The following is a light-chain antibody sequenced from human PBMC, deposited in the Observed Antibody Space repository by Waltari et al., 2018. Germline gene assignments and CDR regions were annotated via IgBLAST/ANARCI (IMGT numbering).Light chain of an antibody. J-gene: IGKJ1*01. Sequence: VMTQSPATLSESPGKIVTLTCRASQSVSNNVAWYQQRPGQAPRLLIYGVSPRATDVPAKFSGSRSGTEVTLTINTLQSEDAATYYCQQYNVWPRTFGQGTKVEI. V-gene: IGKV3-15*01. CDR2: GVS. CDR1: QSVSNN. CDR3: QQYNVWPRT.